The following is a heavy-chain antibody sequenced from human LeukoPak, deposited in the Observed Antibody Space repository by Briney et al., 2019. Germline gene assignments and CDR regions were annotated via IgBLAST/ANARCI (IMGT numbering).Heavy chain of an antibody. V-gene: IGHV3-15*01. Sequence: GWSLTLSCAASGFTFSNAWLSWVRQAPGKGLEWVGRIRSQSNGGTTDYAAPVKGRFTISRDDSKNTLYLQMNSLKTEDTAVYYCTTWTGGVVVTNWGQGTLVTVSS. CDR3: TTWTGGVVVTN. J-gene: IGHJ4*02. CDR1: GFTFSNAW. CDR2: IRSQSNGGTT. D-gene: IGHD2-2*01.